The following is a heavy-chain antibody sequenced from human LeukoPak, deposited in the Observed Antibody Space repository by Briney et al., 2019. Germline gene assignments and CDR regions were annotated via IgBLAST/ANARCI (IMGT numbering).Heavy chain of an antibody. V-gene: IGHV1-46*01. Sequence: ASVKVSCKASGYTFTSYYMHWVRQAPGQGREGMGIINPSGGSTSYAQKFQGRVTMTRDTSTSTVYMELSSLSSEDTAVYYCARGGPRGDTAMVLTYWGQGTLVTVSS. CDR2: INPSGGST. D-gene: IGHD5-18*01. CDR1: GYTFTSYY. J-gene: IGHJ4*02. CDR3: ARGGPRGDTAMVLTY.